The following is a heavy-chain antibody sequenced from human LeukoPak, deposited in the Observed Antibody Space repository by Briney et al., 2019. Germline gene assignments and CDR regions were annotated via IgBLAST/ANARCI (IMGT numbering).Heavy chain of an antibody. J-gene: IGHJ4*02. Sequence: PGGSLRLSCAASGFTFSNAWMGWVRQAPGKGLEWIGRIKSKTNGGTTDYAAPVKGRFTISRDDSENTVSLQMNSLRTEDTAVYYCYLHDFSRDGDPKDFWGQGTLVTVSS. CDR1: GFTFSNAW. D-gene: IGHD4-11*01. V-gene: IGHV3-15*05. CDR3: YLHDFSRDGDPKDF. CDR2: IKSKTNGGTT.